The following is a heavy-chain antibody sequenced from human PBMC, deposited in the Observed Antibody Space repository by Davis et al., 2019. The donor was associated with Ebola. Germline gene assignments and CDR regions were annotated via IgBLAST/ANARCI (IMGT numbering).Heavy chain of an antibody. CDR1: GFTFSSYG. Sequence: GGSLRLSCAASGFTFSSYGMHWVRQAPGKGLEWVSYVSGSGVNVHYAGSVEGRFTISRDNAKNSVYLQMNSLRAEDTAVYYCTSGGSGSYQVYWGQGTLVTVSS. D-gene: IGHD3-10*01. V-gene: IGHV3-48*04. J-gene: IGHJ4*02. CDR3: TSGGSGSYQVY. CDR2: VSGSGVNV.